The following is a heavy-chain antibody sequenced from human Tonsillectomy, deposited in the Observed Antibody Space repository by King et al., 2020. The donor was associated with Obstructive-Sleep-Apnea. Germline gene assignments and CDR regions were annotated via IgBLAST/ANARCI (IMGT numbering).Heavy chain of an antibody. Sequence: QLVQSGAEVKKPGESLRISCKGSGYSFTSYWISWVRQMPGKGLEWMGRIDPSDSYTNYSPSFHGHVTIPADKSISTAYLQWSSLKASYTAMYYCARSTVTSDYYYGMDVWGQGTTVTVSS. J-gene: IGHJ6*02. V-gene: IGHV5-10-1*01. D-gene: IGHD4-11*01. CDR2: IDPSDSYT. CDR3: ARSTVTSDYYYGMDV. CDR1: GYSFTSYW.